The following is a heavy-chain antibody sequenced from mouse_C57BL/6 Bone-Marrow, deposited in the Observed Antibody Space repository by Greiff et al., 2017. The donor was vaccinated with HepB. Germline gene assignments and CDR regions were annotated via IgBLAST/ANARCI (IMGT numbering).Heavy chain of an antibody. CDR3: TDYFDY. CDR1: GFTFSNYW. CDR2: IRLKSDNYAT. J-gene: IGHJ2*01. Sequence: EVQVVESGGGLVQPGGSMKLSCVASGFTFSNYWMNWVRQSPEKGLEWVAQIRLKSDNYATHYAESVKGRFTISRDDSKSSVYLKMKNLRAEDTEIYYCTDYFDYWGQGTTLTVSS. V-gene: IGHV6-3*01.